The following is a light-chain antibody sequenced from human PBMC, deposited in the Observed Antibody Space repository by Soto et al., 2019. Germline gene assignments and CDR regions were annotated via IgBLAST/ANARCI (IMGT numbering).Light chain of an antibody. V-gene: IGLV2-14*03. Sequence: QSVLTQPASVSGSPGQSITISCTGTSSDVGGYNYVSWYQCHPGKAPKLMIYDVSNRPSGVSNRFSGSKSGNTASLTISGLQAEDEADYYCATYTTISTLVIFGGGTQLTVL. CDR2: DVS. J-gene: IGLJ2*01. CDR1: SSDVGGYNY. CDR3: ATYTTISTLVI.